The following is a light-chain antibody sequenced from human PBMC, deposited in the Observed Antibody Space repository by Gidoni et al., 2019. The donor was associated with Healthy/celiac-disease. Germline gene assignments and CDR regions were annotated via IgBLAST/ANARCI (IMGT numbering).Light chain of an antibody. V-gene: IGKV1-33*01. Sequence: DIQMTQSPSSLSASVGDRVTITCQASQDISSYLNWYQQRPGRAPKLLIYDTSNLETGVPSRFSGSGSGTDFTFVISSLQPEDIATYYCQQYESLPLTFGGXTKVEIK. CDR3: QQYESLPLT. CDR1: QDISSY. CDR2: DTS. J-gene: IGKJ4*01.